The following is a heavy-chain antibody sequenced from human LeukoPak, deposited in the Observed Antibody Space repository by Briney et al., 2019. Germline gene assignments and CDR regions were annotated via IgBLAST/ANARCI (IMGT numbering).Heavy chain of an antibody. J-gene: IGHJ6*03. CDR1: GGSISSSSYY. V-gene: IGHV4-39*01. CDR2: IYYSGST. CDR3: VGVVISYYYYMDV. D-gene: IGHD3-3*01. Sequence: SETLSLTCTVSGGSISSSSYYWGWIRQPPGKGLEWIGSIYYSGSTYYNPSLKSRVTISVDTSKNQFSLKLSSVTAADTAVYYCVGVVISYYYYMDVWGKGTTVTVSS.